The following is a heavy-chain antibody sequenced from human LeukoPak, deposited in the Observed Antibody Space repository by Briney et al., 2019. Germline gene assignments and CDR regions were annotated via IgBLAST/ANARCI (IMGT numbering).Heavy chain of an antibody. D-gene: IGHD3-10*01. CDR2: ISAYNGHT. CDR3: ARDSDYYGSGSYYNPFGDY. Sequence: ASVKVSCKASGYTFDIYGISWVRQAPGQGLEWMGWISAYNGHTDYAQKFQGRVTMTSDTSTSTAYMELRSLRSDDTAVYYCARDSDYYGSGSYYNPFGDYWGQGTLVTVSS. V-gene: IGHV1-18*04. J-gene: IGHJ4*02. CDR1: GYTFDIYG.